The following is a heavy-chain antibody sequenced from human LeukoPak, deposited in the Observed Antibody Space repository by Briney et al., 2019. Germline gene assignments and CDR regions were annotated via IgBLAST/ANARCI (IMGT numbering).Heavy chain of an antibody. D-gene: IGHD6-19*01. J-gene: IGHJ6*02. CDR2: ISGGGGST. CDR1: GFTFSSYA. V-gene: IGHV3-23*01. Sequence: GGSLRLSCAASGFTFSSYAMSWVRQAPGKGLEWGSAISGGGGSTYYADSVKGRFTISRDNSKNTLYLQMNSLRAEDTAVYYCAGSRLVYDGMDVWGQGTTVTVSS. CDR3: AGSRLVYDGMDV.